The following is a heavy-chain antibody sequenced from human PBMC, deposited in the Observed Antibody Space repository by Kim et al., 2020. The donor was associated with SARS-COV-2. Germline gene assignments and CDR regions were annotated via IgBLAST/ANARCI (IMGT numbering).Heavy chain of an antibody. Sequence: ASVKVSCKASGYTFTSYGISWVRQAPGQGLEWMGWISAYNGNTNYAQKLQGRVTMTTDTSTSTAYMELRSLRSDDTAVYYCARPREGRYYGSGSYLPFDIWGQGTMVTVSS. CDR3: ARPREGRYYGSGSYLPFDI. CDR2: ISAYNGNT. J-gene: IGHJ3*02. D-gene: IGHD3-10*01. V-gene: IGHV1-18*01. CDR1: GYTFTSYG.